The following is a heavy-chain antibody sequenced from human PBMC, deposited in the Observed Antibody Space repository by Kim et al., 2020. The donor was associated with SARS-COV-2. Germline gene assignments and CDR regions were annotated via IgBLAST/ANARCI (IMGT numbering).Heavy chain of an antibody. J-gene: IGHJ5*02. D-gene: IGHD3-10*01. Sequence: ASVKVSCKASGYTFTSYAMHWVRQAPGQRLEWMGWINAGNGNTKYSQKFQGRVTITRDTSASTAYMELSSLRSEDTAVYYCARDPAMVRGAINWFDPWGQGTLVTVSS. CDR1: GYTFTSYA. CDR3: ARDPAMVRGAINWFDP. CDR2: INAGNGNT. V-gene: IGHV1-3*01.